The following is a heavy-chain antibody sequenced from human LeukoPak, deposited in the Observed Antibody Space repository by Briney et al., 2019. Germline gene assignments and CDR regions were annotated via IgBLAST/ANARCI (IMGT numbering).Heavy chain of an antibody. D-gene: IGHD3-10*01. CDR2: IIPIFGTA. J-gene: IGHJ4*02. CDR3: ARSPGMETFDY. V-gene: IGHV1-69*13. CDR1: GGTFSSYA. Sequence: SAKVSCKASGGTFSSYAISWVRQAPGQGLEWMGGIIPIFGTANYAQKFQGRVTITADESTSTAYMELRSLKSDDTAVYYCARSPGMETFDYWGQGTLVTVSS.